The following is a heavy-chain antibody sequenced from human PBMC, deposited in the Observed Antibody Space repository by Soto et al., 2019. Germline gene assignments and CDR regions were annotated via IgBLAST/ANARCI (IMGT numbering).Heavy chain of an antibody. CDR2: IYYSGST. D-gene: IGHD2-2*01. J-gene: IGHJ4*02. CDR3: ARCYCSSTSCYLPVDFYFDY. Sequence: QLQLQESGPGLVKPSETLSLTCTVSGGSISSSSYYWGWIRQPPGKGLEWIGGIYYSGSTYYNPSLKSRVTISVDTSKNQFSLKLSSVTAADTAVYYCARCYCSSTSCYLPVDFYFDYWGQGTLVTVSS. CDR1: GGSISSSSYY. V-gene: IGHV4-39*01.